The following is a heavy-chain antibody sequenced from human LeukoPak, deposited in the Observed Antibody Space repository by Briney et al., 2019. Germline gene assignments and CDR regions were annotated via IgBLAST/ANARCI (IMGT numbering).Heavy chain of an antibody. J-gene: IGHJ4*02. Sequence: GGSLRLSCAASGFTFSSYAMHWVRQAPGKGLEWVAVISYDGSNKYYADSVKGRFTISRDNSKNTLYLQMNSLKTEDTAVYYCAREFGHNRWYFDYWGQGALVTVSS. CDR2: ISYDGSNK. V-gene: IGHV3-30-3*01. CDR1: GFTFSSYA. D-gene: IGHD5-24*01. CDR3: AREFGHNRWYFDY.